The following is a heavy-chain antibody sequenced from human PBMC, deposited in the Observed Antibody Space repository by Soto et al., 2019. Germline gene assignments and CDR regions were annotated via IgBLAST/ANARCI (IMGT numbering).Heavy chain of an antibody. J-gene: IGHJ4*02. CDR1: GYTFSDYW. CDR2: IYAGDSDT. Sequence: GESLKISCQGSGYTFSDYWIGWVRQLPGKGLEWVGTIYAGDSDTRYGPSFEGQVTMSVDESISTAYLHWSSLKASDSAIYYCARQHPLDSSAWYNWGQGTLVTVSS. D-gene: IGHD6-19*01. V-gene: IGHV5-51*01. CDR3: ARQHPLDSSAWYN.